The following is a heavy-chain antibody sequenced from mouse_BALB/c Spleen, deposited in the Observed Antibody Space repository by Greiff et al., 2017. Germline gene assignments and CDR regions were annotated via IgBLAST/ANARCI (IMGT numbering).Heavy chain of an antibody. J-gene: IGHJ3*01. CDR3: ASGNSAWFAY. Sequence: EVKLVESGPGLVKPSQSLSLTCTVTGYSITSDYAWNWIRQFPGNKLEWMGYISYSGSTSYNPSLKSRISITRDTSKNQFFLQLNSVTTEDTATYYCASGNSAWFAYWGQGTLVTVSA. CDR2: ISYSGST. V-gene: IGHV3-2*02. D-gene: IGHD2-1*01. CDR1: GYSITSDYA.